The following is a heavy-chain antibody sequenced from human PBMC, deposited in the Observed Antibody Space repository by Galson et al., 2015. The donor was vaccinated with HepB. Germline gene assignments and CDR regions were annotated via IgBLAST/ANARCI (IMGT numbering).Heavy chain of an antibody. CDR1: GFTFSSYS. CDR3: AKYYDSSCYPDAPCPY. CDR2: ISSSSSYI. D-gene: IGHD3-22*01. Sequence: SLRLSCAASGFTFSSYSMNWVRQAPGKGLEWVSSISSSSSYIYYADSVKGRVTISRDNSKNTLYLQMNSLRAEDTAVYYCAKYYDSSCYPDAPCPYCVLVTLVTAPS. J-gene: IGHJ4*02. V-gene: IGHV3-21*04.